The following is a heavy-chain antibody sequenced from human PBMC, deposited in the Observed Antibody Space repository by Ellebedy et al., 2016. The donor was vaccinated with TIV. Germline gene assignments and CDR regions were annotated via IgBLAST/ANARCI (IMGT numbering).Heavy chain of an antibody. CDR3: VRSLYVGASIDY. Sequence: SETLSLTCTVSGGSISSYYWSWIRQPPGKGLEWIGNVKYSGSTNYNPSLTSRVSISVDSSKKQYFLNLSPVTAADTAVYYCVRSLYVGASIDYWGQGTLVTVSS. J-gene: IGHJ4*02. CDR2: VKYSGST. V-gene: IGHV4-59*08. D-gene: IGHD1-26*01. CDR1: GGSISSYY.